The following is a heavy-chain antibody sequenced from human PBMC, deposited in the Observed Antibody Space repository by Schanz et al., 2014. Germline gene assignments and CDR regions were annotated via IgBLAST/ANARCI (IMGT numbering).Heavy chain of an antibody. CDR1: GFTFSSYG. V-gene: IGHV3-33*01. CDR3: AREDCSATSCYFRY. CDR2: IWYDGSNK. Sequence: QVQLVESGGGVVQPGRSLRLSCAASGFTFSSYGMHWVRQAPGKGLEWVAIIWYDGSNKYYADSVKGRFTISRDNSDNTLFLQMNSLRAEDTAVYYCAREDCSATSCYFRYWGQGALVTVSS. D-gene: IGHD2-21*01. J-gene: IGHJ4*02.